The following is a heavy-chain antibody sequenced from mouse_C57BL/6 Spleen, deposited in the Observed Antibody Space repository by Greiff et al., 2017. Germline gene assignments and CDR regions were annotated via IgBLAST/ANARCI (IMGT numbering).Heavy chain of an antibody. J-gene: IGHJ2*01. CDR2: ISDGGSYT. Sequence: DVMLVESGGGLVKPGGSLKLSCAASGFTFSSYAMSWVRQTPEKRLEWVATISDGGSYTYYPDNLKGRVTISRDNTNIYLYLQMSHLQSEDTALYYCARDQLYDVSSVFDYCGQGTTLTVSS. CDR1: GFTFSSYA. D-gene: IGHD1-1*01. V-gene: IGHV5-4*01. CDR3: ARDQLYDVSSVFDY.